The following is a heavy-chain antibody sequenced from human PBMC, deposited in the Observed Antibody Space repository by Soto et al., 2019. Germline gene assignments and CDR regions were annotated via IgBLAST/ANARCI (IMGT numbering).Heavy chain of an antibody. D-gene: IGHD3-3*01. V-gene: IGHV4-30-2*01. Sequence: ASETLSLTCAVSGGSISIGGYSWSCMRQPPGKGLEWIGYIYHSGSTYYNPSLKSRVTISVDRSKNQFSLKLSSVTAADTAVYYCARTYYDFWSGYSNWFDPWGQGTLVTVSS. CDR3: ARTYYDFWSGYSNWFDP. J-gene: IGHJ5*02. CDR1: GGSISIGGYS. CDR2: IYHSGST.